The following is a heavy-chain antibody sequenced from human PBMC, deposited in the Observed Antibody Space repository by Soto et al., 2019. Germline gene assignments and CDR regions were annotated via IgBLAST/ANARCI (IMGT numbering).Heavy chain of an antibody. D-gene: IGHD5-12*01. CDR2: IFSSGST. CDR1: GGSINTFY. V-gene: IGHV4-4*07. J-gene: IGHJ4*02. Sequence: SETLSLTSTVSGGSINTFYWSWVWQPAGKGLEWIGRIFSSGSTSFNPSLESRVAMSVDTSKNHFSLNLSSVTAADMAVYYCAREGSYSAYNFAHGIQLWSFDFWAQGALVTVSS. CDR3: AREGSYSAYNFAHGIQLWSFDF.